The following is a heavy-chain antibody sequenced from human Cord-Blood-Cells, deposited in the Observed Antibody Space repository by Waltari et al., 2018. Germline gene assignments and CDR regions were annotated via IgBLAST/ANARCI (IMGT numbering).Heavy chain of an antibody. CDR3: ARDSGAALYLDY. D-gene: IGHD6-13*01. V-gene: IGHV3-23*01. CDR2: ISGSGGST. J-gene: IGHJ4*02. Sequence: EVQLLESGGGLVQPGGSLRLSCAASGFTFSSYAMSWVRQAPGKGLEWVSAISGSGGSTYYADSVKGRFTISRDNSKNTLYLQMNSLRSDDTAVYYCARDSGAALYLDYWGQGTLVTVSS. CDR1: GFTFSSYA.